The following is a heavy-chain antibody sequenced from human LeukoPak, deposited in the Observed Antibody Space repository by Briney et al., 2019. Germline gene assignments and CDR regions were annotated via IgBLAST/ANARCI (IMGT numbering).Heavy chain of an antibody. CDR3: ARDCSGSSCYWIH. Sequence: GASVKVSCKASGYTFSSYGISWVRQAPGQGLEWLGYISAYNGNTNYAQKVQGRITMTTDTSTSTAYMEMRSLRSDDTAVYYCARDCSGSSCYWIHWGQGTQVTVSS. CDR1: GYTFSSYG. V-gene: IGHV1-18*01. D-gene: IGHD2-15*01. J-gene: IGHJ4*02. CDR2: ISAYNGNT.